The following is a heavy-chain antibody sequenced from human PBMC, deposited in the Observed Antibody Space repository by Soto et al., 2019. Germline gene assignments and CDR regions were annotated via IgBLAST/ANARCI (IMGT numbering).Heavy chain of an antibody. CDR1: GFTFSSYG. CDR3: AKRQYCSGGSCYYYYYGMDV. Sequence: GGSLRLSCAASGFTFSSYGMHWVRQDPGKGLEWVAVISYDGSNKYYADSVKGRFTISRDNSKNTLYLQMNSLGAEDTAVYYCAKRQYCSGGSCYYYYYGMDVWGQGTTVTVSS. V-gene: IGHV3-30*18. CDR2: ISYDGSNK. D-gene: IGHD2-15*01. J-gene: IGHJ6*02.